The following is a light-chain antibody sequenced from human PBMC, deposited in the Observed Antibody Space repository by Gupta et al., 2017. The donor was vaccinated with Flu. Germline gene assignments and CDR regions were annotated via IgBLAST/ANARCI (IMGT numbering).Light chain of an antibody. V-gene: IGLV1-40*01. CDR2: ANI. Sequence: SSTIVARYNVHWYQQVPVTAPKLLIYANINRPSGVPDRFSGSKSGTSVSLAITGLQAEDEADYYCQSYDSGVSGWIVGGGTKLTVL. CDR3: QSYDSGVSGWI. J-gene: IGLJ2*01. CDR1: SSTIVARYN.